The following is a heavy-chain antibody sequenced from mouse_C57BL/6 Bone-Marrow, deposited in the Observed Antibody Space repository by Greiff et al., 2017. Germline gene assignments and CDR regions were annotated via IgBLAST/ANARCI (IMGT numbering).Heavy chain of an antibody. CDR1: GYTFTSYG. Sequence: VQLQESGAELARPGASVKLSCKASGYTFTSYGISWVKQRTGKGLEWIGELYPRSGNTYYNEKFKGKATLTADKSSSTAYMELRSLTSEDAAVYFCARGAQARFAYWGQGTLVTVSA. J-gene: IGHJ3*01. CDR3: ARGAQARFAY. V-gene: IGHV1-81*01. D-gene: IGHD3-2*02. CDR2: LYPRSGNT.